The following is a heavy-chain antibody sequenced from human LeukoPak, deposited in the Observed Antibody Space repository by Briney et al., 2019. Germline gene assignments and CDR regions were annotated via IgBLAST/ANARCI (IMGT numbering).Heavy chain of an antibody. CDR1: GFTFNNAW. CDR3: AGSWYYFDY. Sequence: PGGSLRLSCAASGFTFNNAWMSWVRQAPGKGLEWVGRIKSKTDGGTTDYAAPVKGRFTISRDDSRNTLYQQMNSLKTEDTAVYYCAGSWYYFDYWGQGTLVTVSS. CDR2: IKSKTDGGTT. J-gene: IGHJ4*02. D-gene: IGHD6-19*01. V-gene: IGHV3-15*01.